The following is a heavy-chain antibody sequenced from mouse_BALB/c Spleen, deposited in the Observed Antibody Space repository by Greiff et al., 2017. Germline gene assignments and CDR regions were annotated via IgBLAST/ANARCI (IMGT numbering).Heavy chain of an antibody. CDR2: ISSGSSTI. V-gene: IGHV5-17*02. CDR1: GFTFSSFG. CDR3: ARRDGNYGYFDV. D-gene: IGHD2-1*01. J-gene: IGHJ1*01. Sequence: EVQLQESGGGLVQPGGSRKLSCAASGFTFSSFGMHWVRQAPEKGLEWVAYISSGSSTIYYADTVKGRFTISRDNPKNTLFLQMTSLRSEDTAMYYCARRDGNYGYFDVWGAGTTVTVSS.